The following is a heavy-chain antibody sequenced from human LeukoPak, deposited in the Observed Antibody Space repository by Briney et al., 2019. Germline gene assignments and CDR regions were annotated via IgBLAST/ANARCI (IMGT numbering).Heavy chain of an antibody. V-gene: IGHV3-7*01. Sequence: PPGGSLRPSCAASGFTYSRFEMTWRRQAPGKGPEWVAKINEDGSEKYYVDSVKGRFTISRDNGKNSLYLEMNSLSADDTAVYFCVQGEHFDLGGQGAPVTVSS. J-gene: IGHJ4*02. D-gene: IGHD3-16*01. CDR2: INEDGSEK. CDR3: VQGEHFDL. CDR1: GFTYSRFE.